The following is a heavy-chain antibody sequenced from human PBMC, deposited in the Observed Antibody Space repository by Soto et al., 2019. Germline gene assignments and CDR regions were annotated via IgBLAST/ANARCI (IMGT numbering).Heavy chain of an antibody. CDR2: LYDVDGS. CDR1: GLTVSGKKY. D-gene: IGHD1-26*01. J-gene: IGHJ4*02. CDR3: ARALVLGVGALSQ. Sequence: DVQLVESGGGLMQPGESLRLSCAASGLTVSGKKYVAWVRQAPGKGLEWVSALYDVDGSFYADSVKGRFTTSSDSSKTPVIFQMDSLRAEDTAIYYCARALVLGVGALSQWGQGTLVTVSS. V-gene: IGHV3-53*01.